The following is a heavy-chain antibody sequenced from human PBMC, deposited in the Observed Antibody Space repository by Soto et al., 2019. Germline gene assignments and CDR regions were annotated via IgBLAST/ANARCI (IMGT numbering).Heavy chain of an antibody. CDR2: INHSGST. V-gene: IGHV4-34*01. D-gene: IGHD3-10*01. CDR3: ARAGLLWFGELLSHRGGWFDP. J-gene: IGHJ5*02. CDR1: GGSFSGYY. Sequence: SETLSLTCAVYGGSFSGYYWSWIRQPPGKGLEWIGEINHSGSTNYNPSLKSRVTISVDTSKNQFSLKLSSVTAADTAVYYCARAGLLWFGELLSHRGGWFDPWGQGTLVTVSS.